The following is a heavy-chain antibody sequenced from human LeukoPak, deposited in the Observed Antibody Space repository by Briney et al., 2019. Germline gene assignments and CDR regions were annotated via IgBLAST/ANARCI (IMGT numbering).Heavy chain of an antibody. Sequence: PGGSLRLSCAASGFTFDDYGMSWVRHAPGKGLEWVSGINWNGGSTGYADSVKGRFTISRDNAKNSLYLQMNSLRAEDTALYYCARVPYLKTWIQLFYYYYMDVWGKGTTVTVSS. D-gene: IGHD5-18*01. J-gene: IGHJ6*03. CDR1: GFTFDDYG. V-gene: IGHV3-20*04. CDR3: ARVPYLKTWIQLFYYYYMDV. CDR2: INWNGGST.